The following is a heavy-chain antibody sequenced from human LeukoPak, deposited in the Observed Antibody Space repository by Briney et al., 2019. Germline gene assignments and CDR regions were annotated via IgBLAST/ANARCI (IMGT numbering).Heavy chain of an antibody. D-gene: IGHD3-3*01. J-gene: IGHJ4*02. CDR2: IYHRGST. V-gene: IGHV4-38-2*02. Sequence: SETLSLTCTVSGYSISNGYYWGWIRQPPGKGLEWVGSIYHRGSTYYNPSLRSRVTISLDRSKKKFSLKLTSVTAADTAVYFCARGAEYYAIWRGYAGYSDYWGQGISVTVSS. CDR1: GYSISNGYY. CDR3: ARGAEYYAIWRGYAGYSDY.